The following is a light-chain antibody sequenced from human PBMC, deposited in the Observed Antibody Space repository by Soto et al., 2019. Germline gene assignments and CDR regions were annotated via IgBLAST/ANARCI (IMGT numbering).Light chain of an antibody. CDR1: SSDIGGYNY. Sequence: QSALTQPASVSGSPGQSITISCTGTSSDIGGYNYVSWYQHLPGKAPKLMIYDVSNRPSGVSNRFSGSKSGNTASLTISGLQPEDEADYYCSSYTTSNTRQIVFGTGXXVTVL. J-gene: IGLJ1*01. CDR2: DVS. V-gene: IGLV2-14*03. CDR3: SSYTTSNTRQIV.